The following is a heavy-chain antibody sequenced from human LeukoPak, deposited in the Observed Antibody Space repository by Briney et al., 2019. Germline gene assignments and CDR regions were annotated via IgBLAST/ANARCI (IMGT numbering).Heavy chain of an antibody. CDR1: GGSTSSSSYY. CDR3: ARQKLRYGSGGLDY. J-gene: IGHJ4*02. CDR2: IYYSGST. Sequence: PSETLSLTCTVSGGSTSSSSYYWGWIRQPPGKGLEWIGSIYYSGSTYYNPSLKSRVTIPVDTSKNQFSLKLSSVTAADTAVYYCARQKLRYGSGGLDYWGQGTLVTVSS. D-gene: IGHD3-10*01. V-gene: IGHV4-39*01.